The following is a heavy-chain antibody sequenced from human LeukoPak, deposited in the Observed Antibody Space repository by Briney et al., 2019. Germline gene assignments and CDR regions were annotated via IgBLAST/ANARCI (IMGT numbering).Heavy chain of an antibody. Sequence: GASVKVSCKASGYTFTGYYMHWVRQAPGQGLEWMGWINPNSGGTNYAQKFQGRVTMTRDTSISTAYMELSSLRSEDTAVYYCARGNSGWYYRGVDYWGQGTLVTVSS. CDR2: INPNSGGT. CDR3: ARGNSGWYYRGVDY. CDR1: GYTFTGYY. J-gene: IGHJ4*02. D-gene: IGHD6-19*01. V-gene: IGHV1-2*02.